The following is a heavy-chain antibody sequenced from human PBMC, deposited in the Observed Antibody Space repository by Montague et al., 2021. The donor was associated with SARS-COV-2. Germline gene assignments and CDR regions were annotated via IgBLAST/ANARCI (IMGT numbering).Heavy chain of an antibody. V-gene: IGHV3-48*03. D-gene: IGHD2-8*01. Sequence: SLRLSCAASGFDFFNFDMAWVRQAPGRGLEWISDISSSGATILYADSLKGRFTISRDNIQKSLYLQMNSLRAEDTAVYYCATNKYCTLHDCLHGRPYFDHWGQGTLVTVSS. J-gene: IGHJ4*02. CDR1: GFDFFNFD. CDR2: ISSSGATI. CDR3: ATNKYCTLHDCLHGRPYFDH.